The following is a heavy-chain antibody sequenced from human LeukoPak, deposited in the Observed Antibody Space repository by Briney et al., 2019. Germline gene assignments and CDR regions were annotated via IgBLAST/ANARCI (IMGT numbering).Heavy chain of an antibody. V-gene: IGHV3-23*01. J-gene: IGHJ5*02. CDR3: AAVDVDTAFP. Sequence: GGSLRLSCAASGFTFSNYGMTWVRQAPGKGLEWVSAISGSGGSTYYADSVKGRFTISRDNSKNTLYLQMNSLRAEDTAVYYCAAVDVDTAFPWGQGTLVTVSS. CDR2: ISGSGGST. CDR1: GFTFSNYG. D-gene: IGHD5-18*01.